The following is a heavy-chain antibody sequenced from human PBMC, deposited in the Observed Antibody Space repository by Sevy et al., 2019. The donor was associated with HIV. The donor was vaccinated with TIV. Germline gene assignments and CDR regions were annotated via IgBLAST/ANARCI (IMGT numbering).Heavy chain of an antibody. CDR2: IRYDGSTK. V-gene: IGHV3-30*02. CDR3: AKGLGMVQGALLSDDI. CDR1: GFTFRNYG. Sequence: GGSLRLSCAASGFTFRNYGMHWVRQAPGKGLEWVTFIRYDGSTKYYADSVKGRFTISRDNSKNTVFLQMNSLRPADTAVYYCAKGLGMVQGALLSDDIWSQGTMVTVSS. J-gene: IGHJ3*02. D-gene: IGHD3-10*01.